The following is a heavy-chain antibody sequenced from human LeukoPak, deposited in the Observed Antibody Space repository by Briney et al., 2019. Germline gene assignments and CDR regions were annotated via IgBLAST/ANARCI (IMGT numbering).Heavy chain of an antibody. J-gene: IGHJ4*02. D-gene: IGHD5-12*01. CDR3: ARDSGYDYVDYFDY. CDR2: TVSRGTT. CDR1: GFTFTSDA. V-gene: IGHV3-23*01. Sequence: GGSLRLSCVASGFTFTSDAMNWVRQAPGKGLEWVSSTVSRGTTQYADSVKGRFTISRDNSKNTLYLQMNSLRAEDTAVYYCARDSGYDYVDYFDYWGQGTLVTVSS.